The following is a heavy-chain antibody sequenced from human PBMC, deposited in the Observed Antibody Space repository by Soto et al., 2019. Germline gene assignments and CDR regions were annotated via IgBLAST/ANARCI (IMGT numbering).Heavy chain of an antibody. Sequence: PLCLSETASSFSFGRVSITVVRESSEKGLEWVSSISGSGGNTYYADSVKGRFTISRDNSKNTLYLRINSLRAEDTAVYYCAKDPGYCSVTTCPNYYYYGMDVWGQGTTVTVSS. V-gene: IGHV3-23*01. D-gene: IGHD2-15*01. CDR1: SFSFGRVS. CDR2: ISGSGGNT. J-gene: IGHJ6*02. CDR3: AKDPGYCSVTTCPNYYYYGMDV.